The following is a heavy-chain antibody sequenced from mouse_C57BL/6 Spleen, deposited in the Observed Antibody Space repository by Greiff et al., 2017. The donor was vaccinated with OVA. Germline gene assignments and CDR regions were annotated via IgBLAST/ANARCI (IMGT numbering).Heavy chain of an antibody. J-gene: IGHJ2*01. D-gene: IGHD2-1*01. V-gene: IGHV1-55*01. CDR1: GYTFTSYW. Sequence: QVQLQQPGAELVKPGASVKMSCKASGYTFTSYWITWVKQRPGQGLEWIGDIYPGSGSTNYNEKFKSKATLTVDTSSSTAYMQLSSLTSEDSAVYYCARGIYYGPYFDYWGQGTTLTVSS. CDR3: ARGIYYGPYFDY. CDR2: IYPGSGST.